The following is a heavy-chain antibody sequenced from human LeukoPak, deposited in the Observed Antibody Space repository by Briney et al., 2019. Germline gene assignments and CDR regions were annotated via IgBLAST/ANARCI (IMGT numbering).Heavy chain of an antibody. CDR1: GYTFTSYG. D-gene: IGHD2-2*01. CDR2: ISAYNGNT. CDR3: ARDGCSSTSCYGHYYYYYMDV. Sequence: ASVKVSCKASGYTFTSYGISWVRQAPGQGLEWMGWISAYNGNTNYAQKLQGRVTMTTDTSTSTAYMELRSLRSDDTAVYYCARDGCSSTSCYGHYYYYYMDVWGKGTTVTVSS. J-gene: IGHJ6*03. V-gene: IGHV1-18*01.